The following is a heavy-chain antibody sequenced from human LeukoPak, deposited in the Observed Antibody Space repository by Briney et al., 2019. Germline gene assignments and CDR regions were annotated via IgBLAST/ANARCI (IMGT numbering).Heavy chain of an antibody. Sequence: SETLSLTCTVSGGSTSSGRYYWSWIRQHPGEGLEWIGYIYYSGSAYYNPSLKSRVTISKDTSKTQFSLRLSSVTAADTAVYYCARSYYDILTGFFFDYWGQGTLVTVSS. D-gene: IGHD3-9*01. CDR3: ARSYYDILTGFFFDY. V-gene: IGHV4-31*03. J-gene: IGHJ4*02. CDR1: GGSTSSGRYY. CDR2: IYYSGSA.